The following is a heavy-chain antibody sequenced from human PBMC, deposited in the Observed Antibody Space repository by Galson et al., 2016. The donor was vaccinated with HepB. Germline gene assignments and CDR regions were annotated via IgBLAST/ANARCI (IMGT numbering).Heavy chain of an antibody. CDR1: GLTLSDFY. V-gene: IGHV3-23*01. CDR2: ISGRGDET. CDR3: AKGGSVSIAINNWFDS. J-gene: IGHJ5*01. D-gene: IGHD6-6*01. Sequence: SLRLSCAVSGLTLSDFYMSWVRQSPEKGLEWVSGISGRGDETHYADSVKGRFTVSRDNSQNTLYLQMNSLRGEDTAVYYCAKGGSVSIAINNWFDSWGQGTLVTVSS.